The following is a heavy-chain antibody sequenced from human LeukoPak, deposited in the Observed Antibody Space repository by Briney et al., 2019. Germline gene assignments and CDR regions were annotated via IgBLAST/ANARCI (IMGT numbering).Heavy chain of an antibody. J-gene: IGHJ6*03. CDR1: GFTVSSNY. D-gene: IGHD3-3*01. V-gene: IGHV3-21*01. CDR2: ISSSSSYI. Sequence: GGSLRLSCAASGFTVSSNYMSWVRQAPGKGLEWVSSISSSSSYIYYADSVKGRFTISRDNAKNSLYLQMNSLRAEDTAVYYCARDGTPTYYDFWSGYYKGYYYYYMDVWGKGTTVTVSS. CDR3: ARDGTPTYYDFWSGYYKGYYYYYMDV.